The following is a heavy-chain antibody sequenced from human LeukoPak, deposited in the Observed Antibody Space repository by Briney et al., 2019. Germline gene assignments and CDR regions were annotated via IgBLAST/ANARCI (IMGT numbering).Heavy chain of an antibody. D-gene: IGHD6-13*01. CDR2: IYHSGST. CDR1: GGSISSSDW. V-gene: IGHV4-4*02. CDR3: ARAQSLSQQLVHSYFDS. Sequence: PSGTLSLTCAVSGGSISSSDWWSWVRQPPGKGLEWIAGIYHSGSTNYNPSLKSRVTISVDKSKNQFSLKLSSVTAADTAVYYCARAQSLSQQLVHSYFDSWGQGTLVTVSS. J-gene: IGHJ4*02.